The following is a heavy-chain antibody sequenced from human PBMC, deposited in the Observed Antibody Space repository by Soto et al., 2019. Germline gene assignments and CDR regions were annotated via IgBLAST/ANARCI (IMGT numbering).Heavy chain of an antibody. D-gene: IGHD3-9*01. V-gene: IGHV4-59*08. J-gene: IGHJ4*02. CDR2: IYYSGST. CDR1: GGSISSYY. CDR3: ARQGTYDILTGYYPDY. Sequence: SETLSLTCTVSGGSISSYYWSWIRQPPGKGLEWIGYIYYSGSTYFNPSLQTRVTMSLDRSKNQFSLKLSSVTAADTAVYYCARQGTYDILTGYYPDYWGQGTLVTVSS.